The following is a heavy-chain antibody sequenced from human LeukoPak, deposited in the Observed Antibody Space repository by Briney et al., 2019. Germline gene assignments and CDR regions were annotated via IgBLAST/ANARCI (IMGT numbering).Heavy chain of an antibody. D-gene: IGHD3-3*01. V-gene: IGHV4-59*08. CDR3: ARTYDFWSGYYLKDYYFDY. Sequence: SETLSLTCTVSGGSISSYYWSWIRQPPGKGLEWIGYIYYSGSTNYNPSLKSRVTISVDTSKNQFSLKLSSVTAADTAVYYCARTYDFWSGYYLKDYYFDYWGQGTLVTVSS. J-gene: IGHJ4*02. CDR1: GGSISSYY. CDR2: IYYSGST.